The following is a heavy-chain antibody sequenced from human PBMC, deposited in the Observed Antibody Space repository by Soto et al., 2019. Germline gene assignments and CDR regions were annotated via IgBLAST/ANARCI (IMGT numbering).Heavy chain of an antibody. V-gene: IGHV1-69*01. Sequence: QVQLVQSGPEVKKTGTSVKVSCKASGGTFSSRAISWVRQAPGQGLEWMGGIIPVFGRVNYAEKFQDRVTITADESTGTVYMELSSLRSEDTALYYCANSRGGTFLGYHGMDIWGQATTVYVSS. D-gene: IGHD3-16*01. CDR3: ANSRGGTFLGYHGMDI. CDR1: GGTFSSRA. CDR2: IIPVFGRV. J-gene: IGHJ6*02.